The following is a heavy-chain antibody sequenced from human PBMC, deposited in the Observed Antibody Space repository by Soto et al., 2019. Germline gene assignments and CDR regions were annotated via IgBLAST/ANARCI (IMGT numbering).Heavy chain of an antibody. CDR3: ARGDYYDIHDY. V-gene: IGHV1-3*01. J-gene: IGHJ4*02. Sequence: QVQLVQSGAEVKKPGASVKVSCKASGYTFTSYAMHWVRQAPGQRLEWMGWIYAGNGNTKYSQKFQGRVTITRDTSASTAYMEVSSLRSEDTAVYYCARGDYYDIHDYWGQGTLVTVSS. D-gene: IGHD3-22*01. CDR1: GYTFTSYA. CDR2: IYAGNGNT.